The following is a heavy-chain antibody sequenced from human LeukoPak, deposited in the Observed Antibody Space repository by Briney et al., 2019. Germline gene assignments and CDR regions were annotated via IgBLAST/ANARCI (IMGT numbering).Heavy chain of an antibody. D-gene: IGHD3-9*01. CDR3: ARNPPTIFGHFDL. V-gene: IGHV4-39*07. J-gene: IGHJ2*01. CDR2: ITYSGST. Sequence: SETLSLTCTVSGGSITSNSYYWGWIRQPPGKGLEWIGSITYSGSTYYNPSLKSRVTISVDTSRNQFSLKLSSVTAADTAVYYCARNPPTIFGHFDLWGRGTLVTVSS. CDR1: GGSITSNSYY.